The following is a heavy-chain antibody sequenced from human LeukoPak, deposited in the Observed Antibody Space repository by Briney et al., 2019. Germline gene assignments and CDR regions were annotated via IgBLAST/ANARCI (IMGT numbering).Heavy chain of an antibody. D-gene: IGHD4/OR15-4a*01. V-gene: IGHV4-59*11. CDR3: ARETTMGGSIDY. Sequence: SETLSLTCTVSGGSICSHYWSWIRQPPGKGLEWIGYIYYSGSTNYNPSLKSRVTISVDTSKNQFSLKLSSVTAADTAVYYCARETTMGGSIDYWGQGTLVTVSS. CDR2: IYYSGST. J-gene: IGHJ4*02. CDR1: GGSICSHY.